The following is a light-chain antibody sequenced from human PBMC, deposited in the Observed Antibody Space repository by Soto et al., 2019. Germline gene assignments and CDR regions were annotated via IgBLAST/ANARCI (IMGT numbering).Light chain of an antibody. V-gene: IGLV2-14*03. CDR1: SSDVGGYNY. Sequence: QSVLTQPASLSGSPGQSITISCTGTSSDVGGYNYVSWYQQHPGKAPRLMIYAVSNRPLGVSYRFSGSKSGNTASLTISGLQSEDEADYYCNSYASVNSPVLFGGGTQLTVL. CDR2: AVS. CDR3: NSYASVNSPVL. J-gene: IGLJ7*01.